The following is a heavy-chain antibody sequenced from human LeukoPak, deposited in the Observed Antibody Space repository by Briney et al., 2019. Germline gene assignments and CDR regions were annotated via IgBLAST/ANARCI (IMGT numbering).Heavy chain of an antibody. Sequence: GGSLRLSCAASGFTFSSYSMNWVRQAPGKGLEWVSYISSSSSTIYYADSVKGRFTISRDNAKNSLYLQMNSLRSEDTAVYYCARGRGGSYYYYYMDIWGKGTTVTVSS. CDR1: GFTFSSYS. J-gene: IGHJ6*03. CDR3: ARGRGGSYYYYYMDI. CDR2: ISSSSSTI. D-gene: IGHD1-26*01. V-gene: IGHV3-48*01.